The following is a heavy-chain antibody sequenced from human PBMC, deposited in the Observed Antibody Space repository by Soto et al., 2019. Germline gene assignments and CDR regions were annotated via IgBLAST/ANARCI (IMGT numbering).Heavy chain of an antibody. V-gene: IGHV4-31*03. J-gene: IGHJ4*02. D-gene: IGHD2-15*01. CDR1: GAYMRNDYYY. Sequence: QVQLQESAPGLVKPSETLSLTCTVSGAYMRNDYYYWSWVRQNPGKDLEWIGHMHHSGRTHYNPSLKRRVAISVDTSKNQFSLYLNSVTAADTAVYYCARWVEVSLDYFDSWGQGTPVTVSS. CDR2: MHHSGRT. CDR3: ARWVEVSLDYFDS.